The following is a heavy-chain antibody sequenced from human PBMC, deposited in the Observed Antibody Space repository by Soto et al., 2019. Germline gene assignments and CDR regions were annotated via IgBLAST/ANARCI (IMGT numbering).Heavy chain of an antibody. CDR3: ASTVGYCSSTSCYGVGFDP. D-gene: IGHD2-2*01. Sequence: GGSLRLSCAASGFTFSSYWMHWVRQAPGKGLVWVSRINSDGSSTSYADSVKGRFTISRDNAKNTLYLQMNSLRAEDTAVYYCASTVGYCSSTSCYGVGFDPWGQGTLVTVSS. CDR1: GFTFSSYW. J-gene: IGHJ5*02. CDR2: INSDGSST. V-gene: IGHV3-74*01.